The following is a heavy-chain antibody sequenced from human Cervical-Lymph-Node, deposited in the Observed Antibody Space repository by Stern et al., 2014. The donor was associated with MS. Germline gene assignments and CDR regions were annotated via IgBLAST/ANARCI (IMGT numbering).Heavy chain of an antibody. D-gene: IGHD2-21*02. Sequence: VQLVESGAEVKKPGSSVKVSCKASGDTFSNCAITWVRQAPGQGLKWMGGIIPLFGTTIYARRFQGRVTITADKSTSTAYMELSSLRSEDTAVYYCASAPGVTALPTHFDYWGQGTLVTVSS. CDR1: GDTFSNCA. CDR3: ASAPGVTALPTHFDY. CDR2: IIPLFGTT. J-gene: IGHJ4*02. V-gene: IGHV1-69*06.